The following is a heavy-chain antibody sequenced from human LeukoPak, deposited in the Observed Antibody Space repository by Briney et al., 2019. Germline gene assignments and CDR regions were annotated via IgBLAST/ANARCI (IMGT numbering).Heavy chain of an antibody. CDR3: AKDRPNYYGSNGHYYRRDGDY. CDR2: ITSSGDGT. J-gene: IGHJ4*02. D-gene: IGHD3-22*01. CDR1: GFTFSIYA. Sequence: GGSLRLSXAASGFTFSIYAMSWVRQAPGKGLQWVSSITSSGDGTYYADSVKGRFTTSRDNSENMLYLQMNSLRVEDTAVYFCAKDRPNYYGSNGHYYRRDGDYWGQGTLVTVSS. V-gene: IGHV3-23*01.